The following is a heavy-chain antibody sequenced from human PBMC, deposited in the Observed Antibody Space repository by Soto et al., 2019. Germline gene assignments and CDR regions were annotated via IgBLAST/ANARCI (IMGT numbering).Heavy chain of an antibody. V-gene: IGHV1-2*04. J-gene: IGHJ4*02. D-gene: IGHD6-19*01. CDR2: INPDSGGT. CDR1: GYTFTGYY. Sequence: ASVKVSCKASGYTFTGYYMHWVRQAPGQGLEWMGWINPDSGGTNYAQKFQGWVTLTRDTSTSTAYMELSRLISDDTAVYYCARGVAMAGTDFDYWGQGTLVTVSS. CDR3: ARGVAMAGTDFDY.